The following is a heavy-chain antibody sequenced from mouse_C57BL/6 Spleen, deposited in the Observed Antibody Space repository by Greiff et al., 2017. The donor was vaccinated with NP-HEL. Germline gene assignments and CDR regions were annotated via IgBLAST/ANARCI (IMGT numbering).Heavy chain of an antibody. J-gene: IGHJ1*03. CDR3: ARSFDGYYLYFDV. CDR2: IYPRDGST. Sequence: QVQLQQSGPELVKPGASVKLSCKASGYTFTSYDINWVKQRPGQGLEWIGWIYPRDGSTKYNEKFKGKATLTVDTSSSTAYMELHSLTSEDAAVYFCARSFDGYYLYFDVWGTGTTVTVSS. D-gene: IGHD2-3*01. V-gene: IGHV1-85*01. CDR1: GYTFTSYD.